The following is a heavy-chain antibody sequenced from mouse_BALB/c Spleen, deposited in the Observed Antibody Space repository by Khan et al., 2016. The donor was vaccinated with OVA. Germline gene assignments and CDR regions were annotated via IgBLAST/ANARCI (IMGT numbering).Heavy chain of an antibody. CDR2: IYPSDSYT. D-gene: IGHD2-3*01. CDR1: GYTFTNYW. J-gene: IGHJ3*01. V-gene: IGHV1-69*02. Sequence: QVQLQQSGPELVRPGASVKLSCKASGYTFTNYWINWVQQRPGQGIEWNGHIYPSDSYTNYNQKFKDMATLTVDKSSSTAYMQLSSPASEDSAVDYCTTEGVDGSSVAYWGQGTLVTVSA. CDR3: TTEGVDGSSVAY.